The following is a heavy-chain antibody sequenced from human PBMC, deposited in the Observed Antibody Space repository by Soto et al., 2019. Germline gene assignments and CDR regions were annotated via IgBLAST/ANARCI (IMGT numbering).Heavy chain of an antibody. D-gene: IGHD3-3*01. CDR1: GGYISTYY. V-gene: IGHV4-59*08. CDR3: AAGAIFGVVPLDY. J-gene: IGHJ4*02. CDR2: IYYSGST. Sequence: SETLSLTCTVSGGYISTYYWSWIRQPPGKGLEWIGYIYYSGSTNYNPSLKSRVTISVDTSKNQFSLKLSSVTAADTAVFYCAAGAIFGVVPLDYWGQGTLVTVSS.